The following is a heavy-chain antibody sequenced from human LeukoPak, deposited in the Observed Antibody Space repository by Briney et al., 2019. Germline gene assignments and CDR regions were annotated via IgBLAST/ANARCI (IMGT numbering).Heavy chain of an antibody. J-gene: IGHJ3*02. Sequence: GGSLRLSCAASGFTVSSNYMSWVRQAPGKGLEWVSVIYSGGSTYYADSVKGRFTISRDNSKNTLYLQMNSLRAEDKAVYYCAKDIGITMIVVVNPVFSFDIWGQGTMVTVSS. CDR1: GFTVSSNY. V-gene: IGHV3-53*01. CDR2: IYSGGST. CDR3: AKDIGITMIVVVNPVFSFDI. D-gene: IGHD3-22*01.